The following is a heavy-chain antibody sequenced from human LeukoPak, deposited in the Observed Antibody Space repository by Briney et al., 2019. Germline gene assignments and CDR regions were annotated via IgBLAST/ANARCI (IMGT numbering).Heavy chain of an antibody. J-gene: IGHJ6*02. Sequence: SETLSLTCTVSGGSISSGGYYWSWIRQHPGKGLEWIGYIYYSGSTYYNPSLKSRVTISVDTSKNQFSLKLSSVTAEDTAVYYCARDFQGYYYYGMDVWGQGTTVTVS. CDR1: GGSISSGGYY. CDR3: ARDFQGYYYYGMDV. CDR2: IYYSGST. V-gene: IGHV4-31*03.